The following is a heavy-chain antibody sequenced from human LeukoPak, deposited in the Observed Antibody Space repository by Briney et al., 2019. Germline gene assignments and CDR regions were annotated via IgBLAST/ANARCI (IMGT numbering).Heavy chain of an antibody. V-gene: IGHV3-7*03. CDR1: GFTFNHYW. CDR3: ESTTGP. Sequence: GGSLRLSCAASGFTFNHYWMRWVRQAPGKGLEWVATIKGDGSKKDYVDSVRGRFTVSIDNAKNSLYLQMSSLGVEDTAIYYCESTTGPWGQGTLVTVSS. J-gene: IGHJ5*02. D-gene: IGHD1-7*01. CDR2: IKGDGSKK.